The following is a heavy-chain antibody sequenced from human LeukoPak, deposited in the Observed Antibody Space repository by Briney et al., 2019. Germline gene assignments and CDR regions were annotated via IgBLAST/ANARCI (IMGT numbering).Heavy chain of an antibody. J-gene: IGHJ4*01. CDR2: ISYDGSNK. V-gene: IGHV3-30*04. CDR3: ARGVEAILTYGTIDY. D-gene: IGHD3-3*01. CDR1: AFTLSSYA. Sequence: GGSLRLSCAASAFTLSSYAMHWVRQAPGKGLEWVAVISYDGSNKSYADSVKGRFTISRDNSKNTLYLQMNSLRAEDTAVYHCARGVEAILTYGTIDYWGQGTLVTVSS.